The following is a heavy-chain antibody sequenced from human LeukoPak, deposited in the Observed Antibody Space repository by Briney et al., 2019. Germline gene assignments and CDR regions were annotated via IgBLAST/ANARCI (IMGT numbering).Heavy chain of an antibody. CDR1: GGTFSSYA. Sequence: SVNVSCKASGGTFSSYAISWVRQAPGQGLEWMGGIIPIFGTANYAQKFQGRVTITADESTSTAYMELSSLRSEDTAVYYCASLDVDYSDYYFDYWGQGTLVTVSS. D-gene: IGHD4-11*01. CDR3: ASLDVDYSDYYFDY. V-gene: IGHV1-69*13. CDR2: IIPIFGTA. J-gene: IGHJ4*02.